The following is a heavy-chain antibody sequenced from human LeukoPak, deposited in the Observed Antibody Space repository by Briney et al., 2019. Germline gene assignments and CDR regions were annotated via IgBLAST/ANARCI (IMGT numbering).Heavy chain of an antibody. CDR1: GGSFSGYH. V-gene: IGHV4-34*01. J-gene: IGHJ4*02. D-gene: IGHD3-22*01. Sequence: PSETLSLTCAVYGGSFSGYHWSWFRQHPGKGLKWIGEINHSGSTNYNPSLKRRVTISVDTSKKQFSLKLSSVTAADTAVYYCVTYYFDSSGPKKNYWGQGTLVTVSS. CDR3: VTYYFDSSGPKKNY. CDR2: INHSGST.